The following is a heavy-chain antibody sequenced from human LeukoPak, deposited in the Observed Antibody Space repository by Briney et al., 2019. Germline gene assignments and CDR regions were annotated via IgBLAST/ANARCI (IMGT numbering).Heavy chain of an antibody. J-gene: IGHJ4*02. Sequence: SETLSLTCTVSGGSISSSSYYWGWIRQPPGKELEWIGSIYYSGSTYYNPSLKSRVTISVDTSKNQFSLKLSSVTAADTAVYYCARAPLTTRMRTRQYYFDYWGQGTLVTVSS. CDR1: GGSISSSSYY. V-gene: IGHV4-39*07. D-gene: IGHD4/OR15-4a*01. CDR3: ARAPLTTRMRTRQYYFDY. CDR2: IYYSGST.